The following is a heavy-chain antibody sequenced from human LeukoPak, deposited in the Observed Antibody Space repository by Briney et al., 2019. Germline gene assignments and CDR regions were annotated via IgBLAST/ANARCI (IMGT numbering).Heavy chain of an antibody. V-gene: IGHV4-4*02. CDR2: IYHSGST. Sequence: PSETLSLTCAVSGGSISSSNWWSWVRQPPGKGLEWIGEIYHSGSTNYNPSLKSRVTISVDTSKNQFSLKLSSVTAADTAVYYCAREPHYGTGYDYWGQGTLVTVSS. D-gene: IGHD4-17*01. CDR3: AREPHYGTGYDY. J-gene: IGHJ4*02. CDR1: GGSISSSNW.